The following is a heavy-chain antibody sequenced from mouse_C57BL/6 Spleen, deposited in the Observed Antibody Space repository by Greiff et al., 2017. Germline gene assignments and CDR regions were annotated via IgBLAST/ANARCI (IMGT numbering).Heavy chain of an antibody. CDR2: IYPGDGDT. CDR3: ASGGWLLREDY. V-gene: IGHV1-80*01. Sequence: QVQLQQSGAELVKPGASVKISCKASGYAFSSNWMNWVKQRPGKGLEWIGQIYPGDGDTNYNGKFKGKATLTADKSSSTAYMQLSSLTSEDSAVYCCASGGWLLREDYWGQGTTLTVSS. D-gene: IGHD2-3*01. J-gene: IGHJ2*01. CDR1: GYAFSSNW.